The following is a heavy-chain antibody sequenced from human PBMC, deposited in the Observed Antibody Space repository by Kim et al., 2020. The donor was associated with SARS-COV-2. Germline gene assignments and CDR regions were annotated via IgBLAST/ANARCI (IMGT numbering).Heavy chain of an antibody. J-gene: IGHJ3*02. Sequence: NPSLKSRVTISVDTSKNQFSVKMSSVTAADTSVYYCARHGGVAAGRSFDIWGQGTMVIVSS. V-gene: IGHV4-39*01. D-gene: IGHD6-13*01. CDR3: ARHGGVAAGRSFDI.